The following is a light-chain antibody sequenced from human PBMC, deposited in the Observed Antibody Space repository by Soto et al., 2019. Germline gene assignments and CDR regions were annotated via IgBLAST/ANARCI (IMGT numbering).Light chain of an antibody. J-gene: IGKJ3*01. V-gene: IGKV1-33*01. CDR2: DVS. Sequence: DVQLTQSPSSLSASVGDRVTITCQASQDISTYLNWYQQRPGKAPKLLIYDVSNLETGVPSRFSGSASGTDFSFSINSPQPDDIATYYCQQYGESPFTFGPGTKVDVK. CDR3: QQYGESPFT. CDR1: QDISTY.